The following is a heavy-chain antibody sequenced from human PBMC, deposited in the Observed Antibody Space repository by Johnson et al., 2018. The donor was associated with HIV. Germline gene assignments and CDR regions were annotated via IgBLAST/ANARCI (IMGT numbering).Heavy chain of an antibody. J-gene: IGHJ3*02. D-gene: IGHD3-10*01. CDR2: IGTISDT. V-gene: IGHV3-13*01. CDR1: GFTFRNYD. Sequence: VQLVESGGGLVQPGGSLRLSCAASGFTFRNYDMHWVRQVPGNGLEWVSAIGTISDTFYPDSAKGRFTIARDNAKNSLYLQLNSLAAGDTAVYYCARDGEDLQIAFDIWGQGTMVTVSS. CDR3: ARDGEDLQIAFDI.